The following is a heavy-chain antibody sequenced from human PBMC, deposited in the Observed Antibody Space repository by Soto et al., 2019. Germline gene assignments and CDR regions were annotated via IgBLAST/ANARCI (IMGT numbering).Heavy chain of an antibody. Sequence: EVQLVESGGGLVKPGGSLRLSCAASGFTFSSYSMNWVRQAPGKGLEWVSSISSSSSYIYYADSVKGRFTISRDNAKNSLYLQMNILRAEDTAVYYGAREMSVSSSGGVDYWGQGTLVTVSS. J-gene: IGHJ4*02. CDR2: ISSSSSYI. CDR3: AREMSVSSSGGVDY. D-gene: IGHD6-6*01. V-gene: IGHV3-21*01. CDR1: GFTFSSYS.